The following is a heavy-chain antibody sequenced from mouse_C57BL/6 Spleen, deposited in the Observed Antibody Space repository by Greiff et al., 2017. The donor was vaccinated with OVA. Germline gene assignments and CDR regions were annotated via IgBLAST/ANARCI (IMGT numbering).Heavy chain of an antibody. CDR1: GYTFTSYW. Sequence: QVQLQQPGTELVKPGASVKLSCKASGYTFTSYWMHWVKQRPGQGLEWIGNINPSNGGTNYNEKFKSKATLTVVKSSSTAYMQLISLTSGDSAVYYCARSGYYGSSPYCAMDYWGQGTSVTVSS. CDR3: ARSGYYGSSPYCAMDY. J-gene: IGHJ4*01. CDR2: INPSNGGT. V-gene: IGHV1-53*01. D-gene: IGHD1-1*01.